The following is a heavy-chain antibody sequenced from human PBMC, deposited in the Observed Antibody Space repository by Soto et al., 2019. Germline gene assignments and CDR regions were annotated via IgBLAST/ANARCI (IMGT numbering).Heavy chain of an antibody. D-gene: IGHD1-26*01. V-gene: IGHV1-3*01. CDR3: ARTNSATYRYEAFDM. CDR1: GYIFTAYD. Sequence: QVPVVQSGAEVKPPGASVKVSCRTSGYIFTAYDLHWVRQAPGQGLEWMGWVNAANGVTRFSQKFQGRVTITRDTSATTAYMELSSLRSEDTAVYFCARTNSATYRYEAFDMWGQGTTVTVAS. CDR2: VNAANGVT. J-gene: IGHJ3*02.